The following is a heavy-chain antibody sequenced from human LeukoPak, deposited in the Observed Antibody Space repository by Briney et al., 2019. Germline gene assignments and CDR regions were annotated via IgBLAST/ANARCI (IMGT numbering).Heavy chain of an antibody. J-gene: IGHJ6*03. D-gene: IGHD2-2*01. CDR1: GFTFSSYG. CDR3: AKDLLVVVPAAMVRDYYYYYYMDV. V-gene: IGHV3-30*18. CDR2: ISYDGSNK. Sequence: GGSLRLSCAASGFTFSSYGMHWVRQAPGKGLEWVAVISYDGSNKCYADSVKGRFTISRDNSKNTLYLQMNSLRAEDTAVYYCAKDLLVVVPAAMVRDYYYYYYMDVWGKGTTVTVSS.